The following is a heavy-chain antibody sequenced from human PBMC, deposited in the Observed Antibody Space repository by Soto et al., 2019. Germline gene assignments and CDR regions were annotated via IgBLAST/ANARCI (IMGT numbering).Heavy chain of an antibody. CDR2: ISSDGNNK. J-gene: IGHJ5*02. D-gene: IGHD4-17*01. CDR1: GFTFDSYG. Sequence: QVQLVESGGGVVQPGRSLRLSCAASGFTFDSYGMHWVRQAPGKGLEWVAVISSDGNNKYYADSVKGRFTISRDNFKNSLYLQMTSLRADDTAVYYCANDLLPNTVTTCGSWGQGTLVTVSS. V-gene: IGHV3-30*18. CDR3: ANDLLPNTVTTCGS.